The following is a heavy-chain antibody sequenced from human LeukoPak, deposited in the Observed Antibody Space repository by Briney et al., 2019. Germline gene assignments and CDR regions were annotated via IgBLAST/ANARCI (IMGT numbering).Heavy chain of an antibody. V-gene: IGHV4-39*01. Sequence: SETLSLTCTVSGGSISSSSYYWGWIRQPPGKGLEWIGSIYYSGSTYYNSSLKSRVTISVDTSKNQFSLKLSSVTAADTAVYYCARHSWRYCSSTSCLNWFDPWGQGTLVTVSS. CDR3: ARHSWRYCSSTSCLNWFDP. CDR1: GGSISSSSYY. CDR2: IYYSGST. J-gene: IGHJ5*02. D-gene: IGHD2-2*01.